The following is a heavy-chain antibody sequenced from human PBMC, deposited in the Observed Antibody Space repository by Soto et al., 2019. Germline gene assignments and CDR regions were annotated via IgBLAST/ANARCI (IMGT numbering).Heavy chain of an antibody. D-gene: IGHD6-6*01. V-gene: IGHV3-48*01. Sequence: EVQLVESGGGLVQPGGSLRVSCAASGFTFSTYSMNWVRQAPGKGLEWVSYMSSRSLTIYYTDSVKGRFTISRDNAKNSWYLQMTSLRGEDTAVYYCAGGGSSSDNGMDVWGQGTTVTVSS. CDR3: AGGGSSSDNGMDV. CDR1: GFTFSTYS. CDR2: MSSRSLTI. J-gene: IGHJ6*02.